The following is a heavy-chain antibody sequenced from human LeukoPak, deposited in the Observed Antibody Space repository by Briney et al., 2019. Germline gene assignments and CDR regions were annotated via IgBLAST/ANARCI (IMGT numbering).Heavy chain of an antibody. CDR2: IFHSGSS. CDR3: ARDAGGYYDSSGYSDFDI. CDR1: GFSINNGYY. J-gene: IGHJ3*02. Sequence: SETLSLTCTVSGFSINNGYYWGWIRQPPGKGLEWIGTIFHSGSSYYSPSLKSRVTISVDTSKNQFSLRLSSVTATDTAVYYCARDAGGYYDSSGYSDFDIWGQGTMVTVSS. V-gene: IGHV4-38-2*02. D-gene: IGHD3-22*01.